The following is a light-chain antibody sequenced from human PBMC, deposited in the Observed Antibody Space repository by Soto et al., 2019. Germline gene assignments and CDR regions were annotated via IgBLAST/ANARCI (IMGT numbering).Light chain of an antibody. CDR3: YSAADTSSV. CDR2: KNT. CDR1: ILAKKY. Sequence: SYELTQPSSVSVSPGQTARITCSGDILAKKYARWFQQKPGQAPVLVIYKNTQRPSGIPERFSGSSSGTTVTLTVSGAQVEDEADYYCYSAADTSSVFGGGTKVTVL. J-gene: IGLJ2*01. V-gene: IGLV3-27*01.